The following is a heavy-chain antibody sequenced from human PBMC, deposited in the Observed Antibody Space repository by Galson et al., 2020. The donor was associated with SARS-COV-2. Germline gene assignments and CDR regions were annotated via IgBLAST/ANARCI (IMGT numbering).Heavy chain of an antibody. V-gene: IGHV3-15*07. D-gene: IGHD1-26*01. Sequence: GGSLRLSCAASGFHFTGVWMNWVRQAPGKGLEWVGRIKSQTDGGTTDFAPPVKGRFTISRDDSRSMVFLQMNSLETEDTGIYYCTAERGRAWFDTGGQGTRVTVSS. J-gene: IGHJ5*02. CDR3: TAERGRAWFDT. CDR2: IKSQTDGGTT. CDR1: GFHFTGVW.